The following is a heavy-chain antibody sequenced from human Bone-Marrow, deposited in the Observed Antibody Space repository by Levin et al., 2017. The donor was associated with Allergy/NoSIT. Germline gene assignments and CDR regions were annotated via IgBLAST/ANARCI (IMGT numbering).Heavy chain of an antibody. D-gene: IGHD6-19*01. CDR2: ISGSGSST. J-gene: IGHJ2*01. Sequence: GGSLRLSCAASGFTFSSYEMNWVRQAPGKGLEWVAYISGSGSSTYYADSVKGRFTISRDNAKNSLYLQMSSLRAEDTAVYFCARWERIAVTTLWYFDLWGRGTLVTVAS. CDR3: ARWERIAVTTLWYFDL. V-gene: IGHV3-48*03. CDR1: GFTFSSYE.